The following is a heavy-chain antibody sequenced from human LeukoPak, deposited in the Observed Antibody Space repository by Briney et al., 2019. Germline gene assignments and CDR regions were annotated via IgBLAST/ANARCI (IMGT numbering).Heavy chain of an antibody. CDR1: GASINSYY. Sequence: SETLSLTCTVSGASINSYYWSWIRQPPGKGLEWIGYIFHSGSTNYNPSLKSRVTISVDTSKNQLSLKLSSVTAADTAVYYCARGAPGGNDYGDYWGQGTLVTVSS. CDR3: ARGAPGGNDYGDY. CDR2: IFHSGST. J-gene: IGHJ4*02. V-gene: IGHV4-59*01.